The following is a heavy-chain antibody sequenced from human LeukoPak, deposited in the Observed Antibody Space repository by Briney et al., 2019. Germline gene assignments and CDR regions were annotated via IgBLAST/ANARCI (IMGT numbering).Heavy chain of an antibody. CDR2: MKQDGREK. CDR3: ARDQVGPYYGMDV. D-gene: IGHD1-26*01. CDR1: RFIFSNYW. V-gene: IGHV3-7*03. Sequence: GGSLRLSCAASRFIFSNYWMRWVRQAPGKGLEWVANMKQDGREKYYVDSVKGRFTISRDNAKNSLSLQMDSLRAEDTAVYYCARDQVGPYYGMDVWGQGTTVTVSS. J-gene: IGHJ6*02.